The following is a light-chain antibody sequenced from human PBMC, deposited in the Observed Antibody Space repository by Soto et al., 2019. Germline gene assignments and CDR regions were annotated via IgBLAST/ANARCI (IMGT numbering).Light chain of an antibody. CDR3: SSYTSSSTLMV. J-gene: IGLJ2*01. Sequence: QSALTQPASVSGSPGQSITIYCTGSDVRTYNFVSWYQQHPGKAPKLMIFDVSNRPSGVSNRFSGSKSGNTASLTISGLQAEDEADYYCSSYTSSSTLMVFGGGTKLTVL. CDR2: DVS. V-gene: IGLV2-14*01. CDR1: DVRTYNF.